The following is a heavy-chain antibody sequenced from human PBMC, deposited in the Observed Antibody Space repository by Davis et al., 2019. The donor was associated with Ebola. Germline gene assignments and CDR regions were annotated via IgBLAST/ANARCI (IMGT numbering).Heavy chain of an antibody. CDR1: GGTFSSYT. Sequence: AASVKVSCKASGGTFSSYTISWVRQATGQGLERMGRINPNSGDTNYAENFQGRVTMTRDTSISTAYMELNRLRSDDTAVYFCARGGVTMMVVPRDYYYGMDVWGQGTTVTVSS. CDR3: ARGGVTMMVVPRDYYYGMDV. D-gene: IGHD3-22*01. J-gene: IGHJ6*02. V-gene: IGHV1-2*06. CDR2: INPNSGDT.